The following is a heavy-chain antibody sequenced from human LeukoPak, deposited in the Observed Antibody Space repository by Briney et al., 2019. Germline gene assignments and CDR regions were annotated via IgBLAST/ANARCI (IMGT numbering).Heavy chain of an antibody. V-gene: IGHV4-59*12. CDR2: IYHSGST. CDR3: ARPSDGGGSGRDDAFDI. J-gene: IGHJ3*02. Sequence: SETLSLTCTVSGGSISSYYWGWFRQAPVKGLEWIGEIYHSGSTNYNPSLKSRVTISVDKSKNQFSLKLSSVTAADTAVYYCARPSDGGGSGRDDAFDIWGQGTMATVSS. CDR1: GGSISSYY. D-gene: IGHD6-19*01.